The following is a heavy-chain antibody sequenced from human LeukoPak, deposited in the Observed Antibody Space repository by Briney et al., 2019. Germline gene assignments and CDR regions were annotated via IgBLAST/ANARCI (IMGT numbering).Heavy chain of an antibody. D-gene: IGHD3-3*01. J-gene: IGHJ3*02. Sequence: PGGSLRLSCVVSGFTFSSFAMHWVRQAPGKGLDWVAVISFDGSNKNYADSVKGRFTISRDNSKNTLYLQMNSLRAEDTAVYYCAKDLFDFWTRGAFDIWGQGTMVTVSS. CDR1: GFTFSSFA. CDR2: ISFDGSNK. V-gene: IGHV3-30-3*01. CDR3: AKDLFDFWTRGAFDI.